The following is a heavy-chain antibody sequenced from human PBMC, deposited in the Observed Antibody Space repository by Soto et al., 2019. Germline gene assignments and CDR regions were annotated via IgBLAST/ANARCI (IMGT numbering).Heavy chain of an antibody. CDR2: ISGSGSST. D-gene: IGHD6-19*01. J-gene: IGHJ4*02. CDR3: ARGGSSASPIDY. Sequence: GSLRLSCAASGFTFNTHGMSWVRQAPGKGLEWVSAISGSGSSTFYADSVKGRFTISRDNSKNTVYLQMNSLRGEETAVYYCARGGSSASPIDYWGQGTQVTVSS. CDR1: GFTFNTHG. V-gene: IGHV3-23*01.